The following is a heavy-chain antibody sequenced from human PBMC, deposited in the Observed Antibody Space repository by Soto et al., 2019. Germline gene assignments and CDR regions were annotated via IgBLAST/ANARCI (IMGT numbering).Heavy chain of an antibody. V-gene: IGHV1-18*01. Sequence: GASVKVSCKASGYTFTSYGISWVRQAPGQGLEWMGWISAYNGNTNYAQKLQGRVTMTTDTSTSTAYMELRSLRSADTDVYYCARDAAVGLFDYWGQGTLVTVSS. CDR1: GYTFTSYG. CDR2: ISAYNGNT. CDR3: ARDAAVGLFDY. D-gene: IGHD1-26*01. J-gene: IGHJ4*02.